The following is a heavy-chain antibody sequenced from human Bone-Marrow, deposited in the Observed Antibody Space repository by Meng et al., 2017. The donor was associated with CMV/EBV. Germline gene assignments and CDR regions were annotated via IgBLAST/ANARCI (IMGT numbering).Heavy chain of an antibody. D-gene: IGHD2-2*01. V-gene: IGHV3-23*01. CDR2: ISGSGAGT. CDR1: GFTFSTYA. Sequence: SGFTFSTYAMTWGRQAPGKGLEWVSAISGSGAGTYYADSVKGRFTISRDNSKNTLYLQMNSLTAEDTAIYYCAKGRVSTAAGWDFDLWGRGTLVTVSS. CDR3: AKGRVSTAAGWDFDL. J-gene: IGHJ2*01.